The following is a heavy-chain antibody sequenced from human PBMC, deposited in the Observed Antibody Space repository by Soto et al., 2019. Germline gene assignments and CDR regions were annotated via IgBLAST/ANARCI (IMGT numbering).Heavy chain of an antibody. CDR1: GGSISSTISY. J-gene: IGHJ4*02. V-gene: IGHV4-31*03. D-gene: IGHD3-16*01. CDR2: IYYTGNT. Sequence: QVQLQESGPGLVKPSQTLSLTCTVSGGSISSTISYWSWIRQHPGEGPEWVGYIYYTGNTYYNPSLKSRVIISVATSENQFSLKLTSVTVADTAVYYCAREGGSGVDYWGQGALVTVSS. CDR3: AREGGSGVDY.